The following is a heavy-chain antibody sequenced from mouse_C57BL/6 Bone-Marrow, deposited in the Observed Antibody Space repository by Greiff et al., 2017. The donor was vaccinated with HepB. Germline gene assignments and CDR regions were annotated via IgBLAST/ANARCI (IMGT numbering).Heavy chain of an antibody. J-gene: IGHJ4*01. V-gene: IGHV1-26*01. CDR2: INPNNGGT. CDR3: ARFRRLRLRYAMDY. CDR1: GYTFTDYY. Sequence: EVQLQQSGPELVKPGASVKIPCKASGYTFTDYYMNWVKQSHGKSLEWIGDINPNNGGTSYNQKFKGKATLTVDKSSSTAYMELRSLTSEDSAVYYCARFRRLRLRYAMDYWGQGTSVTVSS. D-gene: IGHD3-2*02.